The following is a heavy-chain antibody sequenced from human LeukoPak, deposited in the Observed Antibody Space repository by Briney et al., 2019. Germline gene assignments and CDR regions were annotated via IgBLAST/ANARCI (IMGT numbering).Heavy chain of an antibody. Sequence: PSETLSLTCAVYGGSFSGYYWSWIRQPPGKGLEWIGEINHSGSTNYNPSLKSRVTISVDTSKNQFSLKLSSVTAADTAVYYCAGQQYYYYYYMDVWGKGTTVTVSS. CDR2: INHSGST. CDR3: AGQQYYYYYYMDV. J-gene: IGHJ6*03. D-gene: IGHD6-13*01. V-gene: IGHV4-34*01. CDR1: GGSFSGYY.